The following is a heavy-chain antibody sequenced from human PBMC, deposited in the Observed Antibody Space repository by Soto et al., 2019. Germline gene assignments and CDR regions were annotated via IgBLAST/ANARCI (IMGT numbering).Heavy chain of an antibody. D-gene: IGHD6-13*01. J-gene: IGHJ5*02. CDR3: ARENIAAAGDNWFDP. Sequence: SETLSLTCTVSGGSISSYYWSWIRQPPGKGLEWIGYIYYSGSTNYNPSLKSRVTISVDTSKNQFSLKLSSVTAADTAVFYFARENIAAAGDNWFDPWGQGTLVTVSS. V-gene: IGHV4-59*01. CDR2: IYYSGST. CDR1: GGSISSYY.